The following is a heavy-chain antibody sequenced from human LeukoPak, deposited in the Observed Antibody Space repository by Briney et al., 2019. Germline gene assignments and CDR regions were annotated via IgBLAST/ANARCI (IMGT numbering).Heavy chain of an antibody. J-gene: IGHJ6*03. Sequence: GGSLRLSCAASGFTFSSYAMSWVRQAPGKGLEWVSAISGSGGSTYYADSVKGRFTISRDNSKNTLYLQMNSLRAEDTAVYYCAWGFYYYYYMDVWGKGTTVTVSS. CDR2: ISGSGGST. CDR1: GFTFSSYA. D-gene: IGHD3-16*01. V-gene: IGHV3-23*01. CDR3: AWGFYYYYYMDV.